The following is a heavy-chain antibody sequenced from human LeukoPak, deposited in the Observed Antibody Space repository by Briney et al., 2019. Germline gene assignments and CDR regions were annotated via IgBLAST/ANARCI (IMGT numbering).Heavy chain of an antibody. CDR3: ARVGGYSGYTLDY. V-gene: IGHV4-38-2*02. J-gene: IGHJ4*02. CDR1: GYSITSDYY. D-gene: IGHD5-12*01. Sequence: PSETLSLTCKVSGYSITSDYYWGWIRQPPGKGLEWIGSFYHGGSTYYNPSLKSRVTISVDTSKNQFSLKLSSVTAADTAAYYCARVGGYSGYTLDYWGQGTLVTVSS. CDR2: FYHGGST.